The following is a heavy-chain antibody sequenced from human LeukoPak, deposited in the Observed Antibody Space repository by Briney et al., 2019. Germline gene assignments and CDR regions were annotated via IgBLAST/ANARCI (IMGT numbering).Heavy chain of an antibody. J-gene: IGHJ6*02. CDR3: ASIVFPVISPLDYYYGMDV. D-gene: IGHD3-16*02. V-gene: IGHV1-69*13. Sequence: SVKVSYKASGSTFTSYDINWVRQAPGQGLEWMGGIIPIFGTANYAQKFQGRVTITADESTSTAYMELSSLRSEDTAVYYCASIVFPVISPLDYYYGMDVWGQGTTVTVSS. CDR2: IIPIFGTA. CDR1: GSTFTSYD.